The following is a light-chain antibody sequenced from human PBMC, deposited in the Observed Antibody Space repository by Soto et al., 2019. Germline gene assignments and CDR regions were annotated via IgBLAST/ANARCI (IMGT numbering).Light chain of an antibody. J-gene: IGLJ1*01. CDR3: VSYTSISTHV. CDR1: SSDVGGYNY. Sequence: QSALTQPASVSGSPGQSITISCTGTSSDVGGYNYVSWYQHHPGKAPKLMIYDVSNRPSGVSNRFSGSKSGNTASLTISGLQGEDEADYHCVSYTSISTHVFGTGTKVTVL. V-gene: IGLV2-14*01. CDR2: DVS.